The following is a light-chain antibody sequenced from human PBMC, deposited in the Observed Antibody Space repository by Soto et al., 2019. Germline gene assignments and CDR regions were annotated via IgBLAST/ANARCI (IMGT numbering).Light chain of an antibody. CDR1: QGIGNA. CDR2: GAS. J-gene: IGKJ1*01. V-gene: IGKV1-6*01. Sequence: AIQVTQSPCSLSTSLGDGVTISCRASQGIGNALGWYQQKPGKPPKVLIYGASNLQSGVPPRFSGSGSGTDFTLSISSLQPEDSATYYCLQDINYPWTFGQGTKVDIK. CDR3: LQDINYPWT.